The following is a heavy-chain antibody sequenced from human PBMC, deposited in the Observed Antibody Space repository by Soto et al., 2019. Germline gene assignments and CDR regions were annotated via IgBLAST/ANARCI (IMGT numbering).Heavy chain of an antibody. CDR3: AKDLREMATNIPYY. V-gene: IGHV3-30*18. CDR1: GFTFTSFG. D-gene: IGHD5-12*01. Sequence: GGSLRLSCAASGFTFTSFGIHWVRQAPGKGLEWVAVVSYDGIDENYADSVKGRFSISRDNSKNTVYLQMNSLRGEDTAVYYCAKDLREMATNIPYYWGQGTLVPVSS. CDR2: VSYDGIDE. J-gene: IGHJ4*02.